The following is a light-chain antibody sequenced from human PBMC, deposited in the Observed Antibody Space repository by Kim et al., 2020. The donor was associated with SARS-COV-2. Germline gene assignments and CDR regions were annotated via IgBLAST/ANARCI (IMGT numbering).Light chain of an antibody. CDR1: QSLVYSDGDSY. V-gene: IGKV2-30*01. CDR2: KVS. J-gene: IGKJ3*01. CDR3: MQGTHWPFT. Sequence: QAAISCRVRQSLVYSDGDSYLNCFRLRTGQSPRRLIYKVSNRVSGVPDRFSGSGSGTDFTLQISRVEAEDVGVYYCMQGTHWPFTFGPGTKVDIK.